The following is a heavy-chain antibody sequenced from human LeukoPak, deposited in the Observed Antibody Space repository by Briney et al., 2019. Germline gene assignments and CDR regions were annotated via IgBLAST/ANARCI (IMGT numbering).Heavy chain of an antibody. J-gene: IGHJ2*01. CDR2: IYYSGST. V-gene: IGHV4-59*01. D-gene: IGHD6-13*01. CDR1: GGSISSYY. CDR3: ARSGRTAAAGTKYWYFDL. Sequence: SETLSLTCTVSGGSISSYYWSWIRQPPGKGLEWIGYIYYSGSTNYNPSLKSRVTISVDTSKNQFSLKLSSVTAADTAVYYCARSGRTAAAGTKYWYFDLWGRGTLVTVSS.